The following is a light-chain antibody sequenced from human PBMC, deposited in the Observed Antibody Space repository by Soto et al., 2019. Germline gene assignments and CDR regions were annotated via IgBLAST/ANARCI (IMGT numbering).Light chain of an antibody. Sequence: QSVLTQPPSASGTPGQRVTISCSGSSSNIGSNTVNWYQQLPGTAPKLLIYSNNQRPSGVPDRFSASKSGTSASLAISGLQSEDEAGYYCEAWDDSLTVVLFGGGTKVTVL. V-gene: IGLV1-44*01. CDR2: SNN. CDR3: EAWDDSLTVVL. CDR1: SSNIGSNT. J-gene: IGLJ2*01.